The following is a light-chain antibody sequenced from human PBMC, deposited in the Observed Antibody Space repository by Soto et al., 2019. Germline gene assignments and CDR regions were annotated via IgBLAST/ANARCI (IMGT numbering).Light chain of an antibody. Sequence: QSVVTQPPSLSGTHGQRVAISGSGSSSNIGSSTVNWYQQVAGAAPKLLIYRNDQRPSGVPDRFSGSKSDTSASLAISGLQSDDEADYYCAAWDDSLNGLLFGGGTKVTVL. CDR2: RND. V-gene: IGLV1-44*01. CDR1: SSNIGSST. J-gene: IGLJ2*01. CDR3: AAWDDSLNGLL.